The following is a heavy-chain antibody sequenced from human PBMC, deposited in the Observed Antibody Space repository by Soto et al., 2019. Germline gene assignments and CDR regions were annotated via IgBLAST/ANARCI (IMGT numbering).Heavy chain of an antibody. J-gene: IGHJ3*02. D-gene: IGHD3-10*01. CDR3: ARATGGDAFDI. V-gene: IGHV3-33*01. Sequence: QVPLVESGGGVVQPGRSLRLSCAASGFTFRSYGMHWVRQAPGKGLEWVAVIRYDGSNKYYADSVKGRFTISRDNSKNTLYLQMNSLRVEDTAVYYCARATGGDAFDIWGQGTMVTVSS. CDR1: GFTFRSYG. CDR2: IRYDGSNK.